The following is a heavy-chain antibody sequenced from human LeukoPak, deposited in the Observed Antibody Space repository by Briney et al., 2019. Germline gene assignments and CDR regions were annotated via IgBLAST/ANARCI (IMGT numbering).Heavy chain of an antibody. Sequence: GGSLRLSCAASGSIFRNHAIHCVRQAPGKGLEWVTVISHDGTNDYYRDSVKGRSTISRDNSKNTVLLQMNSLSPDDTALYYSVGSPTYYYMDVWGKGTTVTVSS. CDR2: ISHDGTND. CDR1: GSIFRNHA. D-gene: IGHD3-10*01. J-gene: IGHJ6*03. V-gene: IGHV3-30*04. CDR3: VGSPTYYYMDV.